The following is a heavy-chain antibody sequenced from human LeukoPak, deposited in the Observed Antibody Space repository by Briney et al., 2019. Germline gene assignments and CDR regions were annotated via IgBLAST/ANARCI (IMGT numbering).Heavy chain of an antibody. CDR2: AYSGGST. CDR3: ANDLGWIQLNLG. D-gene: IGHD5-18*01. V-gene: IGHV3-66*01. CDR1: GFNVNSNY. J-gene: IGHJ4*02. Sequence: GGSLRLSCAASGFNVNSNYMSWVRQAPGKGLEWVSVAYSGGSTYYADSVKGRFTISRDDPKNTLYLQMNSLRAEDTAVYYCANDLGWIQLNLGRGQGTLVTVSS.